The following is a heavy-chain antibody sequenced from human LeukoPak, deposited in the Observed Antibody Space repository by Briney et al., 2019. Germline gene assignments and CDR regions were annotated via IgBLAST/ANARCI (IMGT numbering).Heavy chain of an antibody. CDR3: ASHRSITMVWGGWFDP. J-gene: IGHJ5*02. Sequence: PSETLSLTCSVSGGSISCSSYYWGWIRQPPGKGLEWIGSIFYSGSTYYNPSLKSRVTISLDTSRDQFSLKLSSVTAADTAVYYCASHRSITMVWGGWFDPWGQGTLVTVSS. V-gene: IGHV4-39*01. CDR2: IFYSGST. D-gene: IGHD3-10*01. CDR1: GGSISCSSYY.